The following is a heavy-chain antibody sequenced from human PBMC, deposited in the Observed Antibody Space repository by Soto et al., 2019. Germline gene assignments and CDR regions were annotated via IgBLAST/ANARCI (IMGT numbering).Heavy chain of an antibody. J-gene: IGHJ6*02. CDR1: GFTFGSYS. CDR3: VGSGSQLLYYYYGMDV. D-gene: IGHD3-3*01. V-gene: IGHV3-30-3*01. Sequence: GRSRRPSCPVSGFTFGSYSMQWVSPAAGKGLEWVAVISYGGSNKSYADSVKGRFTIPRDNSKNTLYLQMNSLRAEDTAVYYCVGSGSQLLYYYYGMDVWGQGTTVTVSS. CDR2: ISYGGSNK.